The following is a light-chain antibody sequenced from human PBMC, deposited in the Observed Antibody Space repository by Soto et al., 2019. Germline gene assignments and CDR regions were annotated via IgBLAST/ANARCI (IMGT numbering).Light chain of an antibody. CDR1: QSISSW. J-gene: IGKJ1*01. Sequence: DLQMTQSPSTLSASVGDRVTITCRASQSISSWLAWYQQKPGKAPKLLIYKASSLESGVPSRFSGSGSGTDFTLTISSLQPDDFATYYCQQYSTYLRTFGQGTNVEIK. CDR3: QQYSTYLRT. V-gene: IGKV1-5*03. CDR2: KAS.